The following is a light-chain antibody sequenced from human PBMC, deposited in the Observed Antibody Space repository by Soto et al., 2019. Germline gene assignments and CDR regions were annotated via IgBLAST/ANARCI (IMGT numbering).Light chain of an antibody. J-gene: IGKJ3*01. Sequence: DIVMPQSPLSLPVTPGEPASISCRSSQSLLHSNVYNYLDWYLQKPGQSPQLLIYLGSNRASGVPDRFSGSGSGTDFTLKISRVEAEDVGVYYCMQALQTPSTFGPGTKVDIK. CDR2: LGS. CDR3: MQALQTPST. CDR1: QSLLHSNVYNY. V-gene: IGKV2-28*01.